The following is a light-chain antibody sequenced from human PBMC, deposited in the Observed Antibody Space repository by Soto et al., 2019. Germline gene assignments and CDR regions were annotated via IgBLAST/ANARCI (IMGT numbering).Light chain of an antibody. V-gene: IGLV2-14*03. Sequence: QSVLTQPASVSGSPGQSITISCTGTSSDVGAYNYVSWYQQHPGKAPKLMIYEVSNRPSGVSNRFSGSKSANTASLTISGLQAGDEADYYCSSYTSSSTLLFGGRTKVTVL. CDR3: SSYTSSSTLL. J-gene: IGLJ3*02. CDR1: SSDVGAYNY. CDR2: EVS.